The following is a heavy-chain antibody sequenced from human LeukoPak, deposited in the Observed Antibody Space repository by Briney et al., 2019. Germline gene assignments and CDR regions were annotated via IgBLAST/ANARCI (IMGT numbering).Heavy chain of an antibody. D-gene: IGHD4-11*01. CDR2: ISSSGSTI. CDR1: EFTFSDYY. Sequence: GGSLRLSCAASEFTFSDYYMSWIRQAPGKGLEWVSYISSSGSTIYYADSVKGRFTISRDNAKNSLYLQMNSLRAEDTAVYYCARDPMTTEGYYYYYMDVWGKGTTVTVSS. J-gene: IGHJ6*03. CDR3: ARDPMTTEGYYYYYMDV. V-gene: IGHV3-11*04.